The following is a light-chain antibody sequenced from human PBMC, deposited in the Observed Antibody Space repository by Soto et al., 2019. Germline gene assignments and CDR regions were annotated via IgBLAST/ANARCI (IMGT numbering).Light chain of an antibody. J-gene: IGKJ5*01. CDR3: QQYNNWPPIT. V-gene: IGKV3-15*01. CDR1: QSVSNN. Sequence: EIMMTQSPATLSVSPGERATLSCRASQSVSNNLAWYQQQPGQAPRLLIYYASTRATGIPARFSGSGSGTAFTLTIISIQSEDFALYYCQQYNNWPPITFGQGTRLEIK. CDR2: YAS.